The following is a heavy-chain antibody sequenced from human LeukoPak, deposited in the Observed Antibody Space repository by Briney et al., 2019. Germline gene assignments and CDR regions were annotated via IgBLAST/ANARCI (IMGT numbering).Heavy chain of an antibody. CDR1: GYTFTGHY. V-gene: IGHV1-2*02. J-gene: IGHJ3*02. CDR3: ARCSTPHWIFDAFDI. D-gene: IGHD1-1*01. Sequence: ASVKVSCKASGYTFTGHYMHWVRQTPGQGPEWMGWINPNSGGTNYAQKFQGRVTMTRDTSISTAYMELSGLRSDDAAVYYCARCSTPHWIFDAFDIWGQGTMVTVSS. CDR2: INPNSGGT.